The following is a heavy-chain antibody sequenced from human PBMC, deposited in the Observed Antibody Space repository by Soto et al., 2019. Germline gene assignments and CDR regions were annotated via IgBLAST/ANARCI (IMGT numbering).Heavy chain of an antibody. CDR1: GGTFNNNG. D-gene: IGHD1-20*01. CDR3: AIDRMHFDRTCYSGIRLFDP. CDR2: LIPIFGTP. J-gene: IGHJ5*02. V-gene: IGHV1-69*01. Sequence: QVQLVQSGAEVKKPGSSVKVSCKASGGTFNNNGVTWVRQAPGQGLEWMGGLIPIFGTPSYAQRFQGRVTIIADESTSTAYMELSSLPSEDTAVYYCAIDRMHFDRTCYSGIRLFDPWGQGTLVTVSS.